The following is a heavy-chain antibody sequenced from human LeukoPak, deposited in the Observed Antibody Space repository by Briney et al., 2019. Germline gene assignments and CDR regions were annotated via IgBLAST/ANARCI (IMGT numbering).Heavy chain of an antibody. V-gene: IGHV3-23*01. D-gene: IGHD3-9*01. CDR1: GFTFSSYA. J-gene: IGHJ4*02. CDR2: ISGSGGST. CDR3: AKAEGYDILTGLDY. Sequence: GSLRLSCAASGFTFSSYAMSWVRQAPGKGLEWVSAISGSGGSTYYADSVKGRFTFSRDNSKNTLYLQMNSLRTEDTAVYYCAKAEGYDILTGLDYWGQGTLVTVSS.